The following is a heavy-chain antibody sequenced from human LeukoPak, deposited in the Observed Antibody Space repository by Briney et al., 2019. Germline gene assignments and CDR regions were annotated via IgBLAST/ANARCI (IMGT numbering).Heavy chain of an antibody. CDR1: GFTFSSYS. J-gene: IGHJ6*02. CDR2: ISSSSSYI. CDR3: ARGMKQHLFYYYYGMDV. D-gene: IGHD6-13*01. Sequence: KSGGSLRLSCAASGFTFSSYSMNWVRQAPGKGLEWVSAISSSSSYIYYADSVKGRFTISRDNAKNSLYLQMNSLRAEDTAVYYCARGMKQHLFYYYYGMDVWGQGTTVTVS. V-gene: IGHV3-21*01.